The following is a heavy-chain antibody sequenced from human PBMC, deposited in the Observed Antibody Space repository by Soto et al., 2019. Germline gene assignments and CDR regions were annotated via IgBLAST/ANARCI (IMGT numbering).Heavy chain of an antibody. D-gene: IGHD2-2*01. J-gene: IGHJ6*02. CDR1: GFTFSSYA. CDR3: AKEGYCSSTSCPEPMDV. V-gene: IGHV3-23*01. Sequence: GGSLRLSCAASGFTFSSYAMSWVRQAPGKGLEWVSAISGSGGSTYYADSVKGRFTISRDNSKNTLYLQMNSLRAEDTAVYYCAKEGYCSSTSCPEPMDVWGQGTTVTV. CDR2: ISGSGGST.